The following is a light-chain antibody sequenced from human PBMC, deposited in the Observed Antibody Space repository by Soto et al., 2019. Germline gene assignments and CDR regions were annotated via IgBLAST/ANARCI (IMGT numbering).Light chain of an antibody. CDR1: KLEDKY. CDR3: QTWDITTGV. Sequence: SYELTQPPSVSVSQGQTATITCAGDKLEDKYVSWYQQKPGQSPVLVIYQDTKRPSGIPERFSGSNSGNTATLTISGTQAMDEADYYCQTWDITTGVFGTGTKVTVL. J-gene: IGLJ1*01. V-gene: IGLV3-1*01. CDR2: QDT.